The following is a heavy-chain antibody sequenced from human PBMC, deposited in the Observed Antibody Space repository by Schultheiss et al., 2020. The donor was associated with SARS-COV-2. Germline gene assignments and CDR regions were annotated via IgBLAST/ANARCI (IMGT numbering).Heavy chain of an antibody. V-gene: IGHV5-10-1*01. Sequence: GGSLRLSCKGSGYSFTSYWIGWVRQMPGKGLEWMGRIDPSDSYTNYSPSFQGHVTISADKSISTAYLQWSSLKASDTAMYYCARGFGWAFDIWGQGTMVTVSS. CDR3: ARGFGWAFDI. D-gene: IGHD3-16*01. CDR2: IDPSDSYT. CDR1: GYSFTSYW. J-gene: IGHJ3*02.